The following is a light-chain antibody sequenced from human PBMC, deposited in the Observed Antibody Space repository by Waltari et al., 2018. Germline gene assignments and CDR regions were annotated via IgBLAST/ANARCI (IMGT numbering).Light chain of an antibody. Sequence: EIVLTQSPDTLSLSPGERATLSCRASQSVGTYLAWYQQKSGQTHRLLIYDASNRATGIPARFSGSGSGTDFTLTISSLDPEDFAIYYCQQRGSWPLTFGGGTKLEI. V-gene: IGKV3-11*01. CDR3: QQRGSWPLT. CDR1: QSVGTY. CDR2: DAS. J-gene: IGKJ4*01.